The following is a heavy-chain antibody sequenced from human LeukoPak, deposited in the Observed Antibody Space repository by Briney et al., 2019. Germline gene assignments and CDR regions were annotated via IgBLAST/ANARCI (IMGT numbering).Heavy chain of an antibody. V-gene: IGHV1-3*03. CDR3: ARGAKFRSYGSGTYYTSLPFDP. D-gene: IGHD3-10*01. CDR1: GYTFTSYV. J-gene: IGHJ5*02. CDR2: INDGNGNT. Sequence: GASVKVSCKASGYTFTSYVMHWVRQAPGQRREWMGCINDGNGNTKYSQEFQGRVTITRDTSASTAYMELSSLRSEDMAVYYCARGAKFRSYGSGTYYTSLPFDPWGQGTLVTVSS.